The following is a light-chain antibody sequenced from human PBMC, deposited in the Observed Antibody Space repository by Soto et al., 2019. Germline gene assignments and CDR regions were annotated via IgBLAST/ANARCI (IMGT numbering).Light chain of an antibody. J-gene: IGKJ4*01. V-gene: IGKV1-5*01. CDR2: EAS. CDR1: QSISSW. Sequence: IQITQSPSTLSASVGDRVTITCRASQSISSWLAWYQQKPGKAPEVLIFEASSLESGVPSRFSGSGSGTEFTLTISSLQPDDFATYYCQQYNTYPLTFGGGTKVDIK. CDR3: QQYNTYPLT.